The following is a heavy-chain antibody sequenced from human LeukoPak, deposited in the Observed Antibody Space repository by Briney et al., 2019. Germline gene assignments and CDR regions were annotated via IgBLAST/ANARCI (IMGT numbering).Heavy chain of an antibody. D-gene: IGHD6-19*01. CDR2: INHCGST. Sequence: PSETLSLTCAVYGGSFSGYYWSWIRPPPGKGLAWIGEINHCGSTNYNPSLMSRVTISADTSKNQCSLKLSSVTAADTAVYYCARTVGWYNAFDIWGQGTMVTVSS. CDR1: GGSFSGYY. V-gene: IGHV4-34*01. CDR3: ARTVGWYNAFDI. J-gene: IGHJ3*02.